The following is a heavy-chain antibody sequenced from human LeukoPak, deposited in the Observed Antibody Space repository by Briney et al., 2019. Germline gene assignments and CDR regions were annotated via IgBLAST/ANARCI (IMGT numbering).Heavy chain of an antibody. CDR3: ARGMATVTGPFDS. CDR2: INIGVSDT. D-gene: IGHD4-17*01. V-gene: IGHV3-74*01. J-gene: IGHJ4*02. CDR1: GFTLSSYW. Sequence: GGSLRLSCAASGFTLSSYWTHWVRQAPGKGLMWVSRINIGVSDTLYADSVKGRFTISRDNAKNTLYLQMNSLRAEDTAVYYCARGMATVTGPFDSWGQGTLVTVSS.